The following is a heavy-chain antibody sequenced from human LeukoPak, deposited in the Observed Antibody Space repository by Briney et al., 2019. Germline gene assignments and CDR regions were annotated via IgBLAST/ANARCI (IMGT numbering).Heavy chain of an antibody. V-gene: IGHV4-59*01. J-gene: IGHJ4*02. CDR3: ARGAAGTGAADY. CDR1: GGSINSYY. Sequence: SETLSLTCTVFGGSINSYYWSWIRQPPGKGLEWIGYTHYSGSTKYNPSLKSRLTISVDSSKNQFSLRLSSVTAADTAVYFCARGAAGTGAADYWGQGTLVTVSS. D-gene: IGHD6-13*01. CDR2: THYSGST.